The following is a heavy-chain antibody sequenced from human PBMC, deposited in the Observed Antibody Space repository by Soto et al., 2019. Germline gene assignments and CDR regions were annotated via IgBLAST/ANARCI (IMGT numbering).Heavy chain of an antibody. D-gene: IGHD5-12*01. CDR2: ISYDGSNE. Sequence: QVQLVESGGGVVQPGRSLRLSCAASGFTFSSYGMHWVRQAPGKGLEWVAFISYDGSNEYYADSVKGRFTISRDNSKNTLYLQMSSLRIEDTAVYYCAKEESRGWLQYWYFDLWGRGTLVTVSS. V-gene: IGHV3-30*18. J-gene: IGHJ2*01. CDR1: GFTFSSYG. CDR3: AKEESRGWLQYWYFDL.